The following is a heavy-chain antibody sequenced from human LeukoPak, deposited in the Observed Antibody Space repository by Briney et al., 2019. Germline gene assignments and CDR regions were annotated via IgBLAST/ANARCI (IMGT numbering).Heavy chain of an antibody. CDR2: IIPIFGTA. Sequence: SVKVSCKASGGTFSSYAISWVRQAPGQGLEWMGGIIPIFGTANYAQKFQGRVTITADESTSTAYMELSSLRSEDTAVYYCARAGDFYDSSGRPFDIWGQGTMVTVSS. CDR1: GGTFSSYA. CDR3: ARAGDFYDSSGRPFDI. J-gene: IGHJ3*02. V-gene: IGHV1-69*13. D-gene: IGHD3-22*01.